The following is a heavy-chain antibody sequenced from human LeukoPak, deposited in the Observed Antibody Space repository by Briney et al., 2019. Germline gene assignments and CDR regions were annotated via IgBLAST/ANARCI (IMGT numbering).Heavy chain of an antibody. D-gene: IGHD2-2*01. CDR1: GFNFIDNS. CDR2: ISSSKTYI. CDR3: ARGYCSGTSCYMFDS. Sequence: GGSLRLSCAGSGFNFIDNSMHWVSQAPGRGLEWVSSISSSKTYIYYRDSVKGRFTISRDNAKNSLFLQMNSLRVEDTAVYFCARGYCSGTSCYMFDSWGQGTRVIVSS. V-gene: IGHV3-21*01. J-gene: IGHJ4*02.